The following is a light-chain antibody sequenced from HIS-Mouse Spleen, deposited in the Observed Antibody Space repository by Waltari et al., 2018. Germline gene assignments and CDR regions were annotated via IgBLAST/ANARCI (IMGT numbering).Light chain of an antibody. V-gene: IGLV3-19*01. CDR3: NSRDSSGNHLV. CDR1: SLRSYY. J-gene: IGLJ2*01. Sequence: SSELTQDPAVSVALGQTVRITCQGDSLRSYYASWYQQKPGQAPVLVIYGNNNPPYGLHDQFSGSRSGNTSSLTITGAHAEDEADYYCNSRDSSGNHLVFGGGTKLTVL. CDR2: GNN.